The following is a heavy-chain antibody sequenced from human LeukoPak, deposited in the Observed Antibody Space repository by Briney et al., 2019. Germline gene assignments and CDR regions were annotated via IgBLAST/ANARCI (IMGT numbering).Heavy chain of an antibody. CDR3: ARDLQLTKSSGYTDY. V-gene: IGHV4-39*07. CDR2: IYYSGST. D-gene: IGHD3-22*01. CDR1: GGSISSSSYY. J-gene: IGHJ4*02. Sequence: SETLSLTCTVSGGSISSSSYYWGWIRQPPGKGLEWIGSIYYSGSTYYNPSLKSRVTISVDTSKNQFSLKLSSVTAADTAVYYCARDLQLTKSSGYTDYWGQGTLVTVSS.